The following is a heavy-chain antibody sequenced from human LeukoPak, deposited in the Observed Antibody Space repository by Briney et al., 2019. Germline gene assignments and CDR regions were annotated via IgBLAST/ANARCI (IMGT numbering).Heavy chain of an antibody. D-gene: IGHD1-26*01. CDR2: IWYDGSKT. V-gene: IGHV3-30*02. Sequence: GGSLRLSCVATGITFSRYGMHWVRQAPGKGLEWVAFIWYDGSKTYYGDSVKGGFTISRDNSKNTVYLQMSTLRADDTAVYYCAAPAGAANWLDPWGQGTLVTVSS. CDR3: AAPAGAANWLDP. J-gene: IGHJ5*02. CDR1: GITFSRYG.